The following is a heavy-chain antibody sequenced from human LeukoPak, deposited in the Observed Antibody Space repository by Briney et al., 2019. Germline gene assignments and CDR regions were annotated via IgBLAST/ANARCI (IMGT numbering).Heavy chain of an antibody. J-gene: IGHJ6*03. D-gene: IGHD1-26*01. CDR3: ARDIGRPEGGYYYMDV. CDR1: GVTFDSSD. CDR2: IIPIFGSA. V-gene: IGHV1-69*06. Sequence: ASVKVSCKASGVTFDSSDISWVRQAPGQGLEWMGGIIPIFGSAIYAQKFQGRVTITADTSTSTAYMELTSLRSEDTAMYYCARDIGRPEGGYYYMDVWGKGTTVIVSS.